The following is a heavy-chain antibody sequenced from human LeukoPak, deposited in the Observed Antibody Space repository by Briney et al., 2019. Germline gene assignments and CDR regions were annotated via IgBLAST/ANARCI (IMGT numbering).Heavy chain of an antibody. CDR2: ISGSGGST. J-gene: IGHJ4*02. D-gene: IGHD1-26*01. CDR3: AISKWELSALDY. CDR1: GFTFSSYA. Sequence: PGGSLRLSCAASGFTFSSYAMSWVRQAPGKGLEWVSAISGSGGSTYYADSVKGRFTISRDNSKNTLYLQMNSLRAEDTAVYYCAISKWELSALDYWGQGTLVTVSS. V-gene: IGHV3-23*01.